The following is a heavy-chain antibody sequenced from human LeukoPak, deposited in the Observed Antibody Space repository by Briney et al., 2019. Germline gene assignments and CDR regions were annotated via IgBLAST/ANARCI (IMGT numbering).Heavy chain of an antibody. CDR2: INPNSGGT. V-gene: IGHV1-2*02. CDR1: GYTFTGYY. Sequence: ASVKVSCKASGYTFTGYYMHWVRQAPGQGLEWMGWINPNSGGTNYAQKFQGRVTMTRDTSISTAYMELSRLRSDDTAVYYCARERGPDSYYYYYMDVWGKGTTVTVSS. CDR3: ARERGPDSYYYYYMDV. D-gene: IGHD2-15*01. J-gene: IGHJ6*03.